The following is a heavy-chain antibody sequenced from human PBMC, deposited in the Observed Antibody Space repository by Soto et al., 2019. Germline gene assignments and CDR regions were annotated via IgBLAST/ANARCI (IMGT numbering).Heavy chain of an antibody. D-gene: IGHD4-17*01. J-gene: IGHJ6*02. CDR2: IIPIFGTA. V-gene: IGHV1-69*01. Sequence: QVQLVQSGAEVKKPGSSVKVSCKASGGTFSSYAISWVRQAPGQGLEWVGGIIPIFGTANYAKKFQGRVTITADESTRTAYMELSSLRSEDTAGYYCARDSGGTTVAFGMDVWGQGTTVTVSS. CDR1: GGTFSSYA. CDR3: ARDSGGTTVAFGMDV.